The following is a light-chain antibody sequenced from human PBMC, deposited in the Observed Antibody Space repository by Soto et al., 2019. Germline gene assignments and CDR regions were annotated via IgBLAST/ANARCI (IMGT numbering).Light chain of an antibody. Sequence: EVVLTQSPATLSVSPGDRATLSCRASQSVSRNLAWYQQKPGQAPRLLIYGASTRATGIPARFSGSGSGTEFTLTISSLQSEDFAVYYCQQYNNWPLTFGQGTRLEIK. CDR2: GAS. CDR3: QQYNNWPLT. J-gene: IGKJ5*01. V-gene: IGKV3-15*01. CDR1: QSVSRN.